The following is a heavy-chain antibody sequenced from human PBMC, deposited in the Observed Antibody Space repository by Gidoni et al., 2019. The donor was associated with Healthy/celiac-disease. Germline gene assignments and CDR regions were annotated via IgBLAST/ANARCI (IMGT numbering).Heavy chain of an antibody. CDR3: ARESVGSGSYQDY. Sequence: QVQLQQWGAGLLKPSATLSLTCAVYGGSFSGYYWSWIRQPPGKGLEWIGEIHHSGSTNYNPSLKSRVTISVDTAKNQFSLKLSSGTAADTAVYYCARESVGSGSYQDYWGQGTLVTVSS. CDR1: GGSFSGYY. D-gene: IGHD3-10*01. J-gene: IGHJ4*02. CDR2: IHHSGST. V-gene: IGHV4-34*01.